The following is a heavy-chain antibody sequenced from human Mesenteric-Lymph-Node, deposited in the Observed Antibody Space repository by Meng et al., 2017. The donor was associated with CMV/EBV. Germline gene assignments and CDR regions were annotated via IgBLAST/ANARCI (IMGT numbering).Heavy chain of an antibody. J-gene: IGHJ4*01. V-gene: IGHV4-39*01. D-gene: IGHD2/OR15-2a*01. CDR3: ARLWNSAFFYYFDY. CDR1: GDSLVGGDYY. CDR2: VYYGGNT. Sequence: SGDSLVGGDYYWAWIRQPPGKGLEWIGTVYYGGNTYYNPSLKSRLTISVDTSKNRFSLRLTSVTAADTALYFCARLWNSAFFYYFDYWGPGTLVTVSS.